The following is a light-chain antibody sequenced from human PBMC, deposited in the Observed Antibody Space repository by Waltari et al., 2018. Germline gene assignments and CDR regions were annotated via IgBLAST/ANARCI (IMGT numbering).Light chain of an antibody. CDR3: QQYYTSPLT. Sequence: DVQMTQSPSSLSASVGDRVTITCRASQDIYNSLAWFQQRSGKAPNLLVFAVSRLQGGVSSRVSASGSGTDFSLTINNLQPEDFATYYCQQYYTSPLTFGGGTTVEVK. J-gene: IGKJ4*01. CDR2: AVS. V-gene: IGKV1-NL1*01. CDR1: QDIYNS.